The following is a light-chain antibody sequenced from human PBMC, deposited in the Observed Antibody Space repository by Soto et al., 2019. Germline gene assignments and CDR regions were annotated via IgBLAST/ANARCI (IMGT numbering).Light chain of an antibody. Sequence: SGLTQPACLSCTPLQSITISCTGTISDVGGYNYVSWYQQHPGKAPKLIIYEVSKLPSVVSNRFSGSKPGNNASLTISGLQAEDEADYYCSSYTSSSTLDVFGTGTKGTVL. CDR1: ISDVGGYNY. CDR2: EVS. J-gene: IGLJ1*01. V-gene: IGLV2-14*01. CDR3: SSYTSSSTLDV.